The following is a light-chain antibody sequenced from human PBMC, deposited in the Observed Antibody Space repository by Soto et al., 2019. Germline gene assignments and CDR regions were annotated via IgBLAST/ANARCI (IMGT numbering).Light chain of an antibody. Sequence: ESVLTQAPGTLSLSPGEGSTLACRASQSVSNNYLAWYQQKHGQAPRXXIYGASNRATGIPARFSGSGSGTDLTITISSLEPEDGEVYDCQQRNDWPLTFGGGTKVDI. CDR1: QSVSNNY. CDR2: GAS. CDR3: QQRNDWPLT. V-gene: IGKV3-11*01. J-gene: IGKJ4*01.